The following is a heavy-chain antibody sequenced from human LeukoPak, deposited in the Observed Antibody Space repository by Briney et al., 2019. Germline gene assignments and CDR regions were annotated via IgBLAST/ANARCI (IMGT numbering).Heavy chain of an antibody. V-gene: IGHV1-8*03. CDR1: GGTFSSYA. CDR3: ARSGVPAATKLNWFDP. CDR2: MNPNSGNT. Sequence: ASVKVSCKASGGTFSSYAISWVRQATGQGLEWMGWMNPNSGNTGYAQKFQGRVTITRNTSISTAYMELSSLRSEDTAVYYCARSGVPAATKLNWFDPWGQGTLVTVSS. J-gene: IGHJ5*02. D-gene: IGHD2-2*01.